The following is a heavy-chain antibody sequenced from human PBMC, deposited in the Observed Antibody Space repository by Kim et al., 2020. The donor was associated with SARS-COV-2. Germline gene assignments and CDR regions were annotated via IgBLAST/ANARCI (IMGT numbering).Heavy chain of an antibody. CDR2: IYYSGNT. CDR3: ARGTYDYVWGSYRFVY. D-gene: IGHD3-16*02. J-gene: IGHJ4*02. V-gene: IGHV4-59*01. CDR1: GGSISGYH. Sequence: SETLSLTCTVSGGSISGYHWSWIRQSPRRGLEWIGYIYYSGNTNYSPSLKSRVTISIDTSKNQFSLKLRSVTAADTAVYYCARGTYDYVWGSYRFVYWGQGTLVTVSS.